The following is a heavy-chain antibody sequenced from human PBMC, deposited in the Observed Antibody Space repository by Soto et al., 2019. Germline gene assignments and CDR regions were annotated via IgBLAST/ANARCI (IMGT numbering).Heavy chain of an antibody. V-gene: IGHV3-64*01. CDR3: ARGEPKTRRPYGGILDY. CDR2: ISSNGGST. J-gene: IGHJ4*02. Sequence: GWSLRLSCAASGFTFSSYAMHWVRQAPGKGLEYVSAISSNGGSTYYANSVKGRFTISRDNSKNTLYLQMGSLRAEDMAVYYCARGEPKTRRPYGGILDYWGQGTLVTVSS. D-gene: IGHD4-17*01. CDR1: GFTFSSYA.